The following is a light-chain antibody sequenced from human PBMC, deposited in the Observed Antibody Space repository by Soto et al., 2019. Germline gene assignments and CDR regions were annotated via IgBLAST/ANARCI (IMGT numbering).Light chain of an antibody. CDR3: CSYAGSYTWV. J-gene: IGLJ1*01. CDR1: SSDVGGYNF. Sequence: QSALTQPRSVSGSPGQSVTISCTGTSSDVGGYNFVSWYQQHPGKAPKLMIYDVSKRPSGVPDRFSGSKSGHTASLTISGLQAEDEADYYCCSYAGSYTWVFGCGTKLTVL. CDR2: DVS. V-gene: IGLV2-11*01.